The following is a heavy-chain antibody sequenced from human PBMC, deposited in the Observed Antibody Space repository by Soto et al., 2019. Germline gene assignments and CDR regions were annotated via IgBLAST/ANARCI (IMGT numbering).Heavy chain of an antibody. J-gene: IGHJ3*02. CDR3: GADLQYDILTGYSPTDAFDI. CDR1: GFTFTSSA. V-gene: IGHV1-58*01. CDR2: IVVGSGNT. D-gene: IGHD3-9*01. Sequence: ASVKVSCKASGFTFTSSAVQWVRQARGQRLEWIGWIVVGSGNTNYAQKFQERVTIARDMSTSTAYMELSSLRSEDTAVYYCGADLQYDILTGYSPTDAFDIWGQGTMVNVSS.